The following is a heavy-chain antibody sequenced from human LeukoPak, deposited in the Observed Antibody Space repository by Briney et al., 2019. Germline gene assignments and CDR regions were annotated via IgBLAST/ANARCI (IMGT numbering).Heavy chain of an antibody. V-gene: IGHV1-2*02. D-gene: IGHD3-3*01. CDR3: ASVKLGPEWFFDS. Sequence: ASVKVSCKASGNTFSGYYIHWVRQAPGQGLEWMGWINPKSGGTNYAQKFQGRVTMTRDTSISTAYMELRRLGSDDTAVYHCASVKLGPEWFFDSWGQGTLVTVSS. CDR2: INPKSGGT. J-gene: IGHJ4*02. CDR1: GNTFSGYY.